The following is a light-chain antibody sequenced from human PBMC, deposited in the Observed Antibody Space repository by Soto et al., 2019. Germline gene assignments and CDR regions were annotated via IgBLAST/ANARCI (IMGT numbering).Light chain of an antibody. CDR2: GAS. V-gene: IGKV3-20*01. J-gene: IGKJ1*01. CDR3: RQYDSSPRT. Sequence: EIVLTQSPGTLSLSPGERATLSCRASQSVSSSYLAWYQQKPGQAPSLLIYGASSRATGIPDRFSGSGSGTDFTLTISRLEPEDFAVYYCRQYDSSPRTFGQGTKVDIK. CDR1: QSVSSSY.